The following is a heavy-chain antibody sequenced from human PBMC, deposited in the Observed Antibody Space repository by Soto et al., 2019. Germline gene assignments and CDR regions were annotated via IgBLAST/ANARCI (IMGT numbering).Heavy chain of an antibody. Sequence: VGSLRLSCAASGFTFSSYAMHCVRQAPGKWVEWVTVIAYDGSSKYYADSVKGRFTISRDNSKNTLYLQMNSLRAEDTAVYYCARAGDSSSSGNSIKYYSYYGMDVWGQGTTVTVSS. V-gene: IGHV3-30-3*01. CDR2: IAYDGSSK. CDR1: GFTFSSYA. CDR3: ARAGDSSSSGNSIKYYSYYGMDV. J-gene: IGHJ6*02. D-gene: IGHD6-6*01.